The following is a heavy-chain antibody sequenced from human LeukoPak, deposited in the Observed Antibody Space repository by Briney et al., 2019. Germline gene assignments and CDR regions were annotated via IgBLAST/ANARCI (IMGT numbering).Heavy chain of an antibody. Sequence: SQTLSLTCTVSGGSISSGGYYWSWIRQHPGKGLEWIGYIYYSGSTNYNPSLKSRVTISVDTSKNQFSLKLSSVTAADTAVYYCARSGTMTNFDYWGQGTLVTVSS. CDR2: IYYSGST. CDR1: GGSISSGGYY. D-gene: IGHD3-22*01. J-gene: IGHJ4*02. V-gene: IGHV4-31*03. CDR3: ARSGTMTNFDY.